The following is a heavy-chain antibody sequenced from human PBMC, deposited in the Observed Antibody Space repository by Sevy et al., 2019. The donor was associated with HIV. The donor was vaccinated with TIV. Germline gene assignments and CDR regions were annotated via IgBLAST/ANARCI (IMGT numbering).Heavy chain of an antibody. D-gene: IGHD4-17*01. Sequence: SETLSLTCTVSGGSVSSGSYYWSWIRQPPGKGLEWIGYNYYSGSTNYNPSLKSRVTISVDTSKNQFSLKLSSVTAADTAVYYCARVNRDYGDYDDYWGQGTLVTVSS. CDR3: ARVNRDYGDYDDY. V-gene: IGHV4-61*01. CDR2: NYYSGST. CDR1: GGSVSSGSYY. J-gene: IGHJ4*02.